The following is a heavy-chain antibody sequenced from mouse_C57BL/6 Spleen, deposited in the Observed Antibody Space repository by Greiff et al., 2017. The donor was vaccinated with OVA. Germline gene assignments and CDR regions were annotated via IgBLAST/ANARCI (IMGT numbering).Heavy chain of an antibody. CDR1: GYTFTSYW. V-gene: IGHV1-5*01. J-gene: IGHJ2*01. CDR2: IYPGNSDT. CDR3: TREKKNFPGDFDY. Sequence: VQLQQSGTVLARPGASVKMSCKTSGYTFTSYWMHWVKQRPGQGLEWIGAIYPGNSDTSYNQKFKGKAKLTAVTSASTAYMELSSLTNEDSAVYYCTREKKNFPGDFDYWGQGTTRTVSS.